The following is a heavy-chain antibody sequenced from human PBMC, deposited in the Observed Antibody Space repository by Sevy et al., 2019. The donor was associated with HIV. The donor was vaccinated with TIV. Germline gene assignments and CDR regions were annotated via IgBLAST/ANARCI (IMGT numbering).Heavy chain of an antibody. J-gene: IGHJ4*02. V-gene: IGHV3-74*01. D-gene: IGHD4-4*01. Sequence: GGSLRLSCAASGFTFSSYWMHWVRQAPGKGLVWVSRINSDGSSTSYADSVKGRFTISRDNAKNTLYLQMNSLRAEDTAVYYCARGKDDYSINGYFDYWGQGTLVTVSS. CDR2: INSDGSST. CDR3: ARGKDDYSINGYFDY. CDR1: GFTFSSYW.